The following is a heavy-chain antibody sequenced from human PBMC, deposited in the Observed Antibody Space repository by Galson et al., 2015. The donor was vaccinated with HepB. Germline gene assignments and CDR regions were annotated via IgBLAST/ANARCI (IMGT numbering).Heavy chain of an antibody. CDR1: GYTFSSYS. Sequence: SVKVSCKASGYTFSSYSITWVRQAPGQGLEWVGWISPYNRDTNYARKLQGRVTMTTDTSTNTAYMELRSLRSDDTAVYYCARVDIVVVPAAGDYYYYYGMDVWGQGTTVTVSS. V-gene: IGHV1-18*01. CDR3: ARVDIVVVPAAGDYYYYYGMDV. CDR2: ISPYNRDT. D-gene: IGHD2-2*01. J-gene: IGHJ6*02.